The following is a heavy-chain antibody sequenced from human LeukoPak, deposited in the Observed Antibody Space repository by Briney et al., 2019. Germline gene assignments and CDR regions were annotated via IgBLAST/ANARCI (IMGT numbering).Heavy chain of an antibody. CDR2: ISSSGSTI. V-gene: IGHV3-48*03. J-gene: IGHJ6*04. D-gene: IGHD3-10*02. Sequence: GGSLRLSCIVSGFTLSSYEMSWIRQAPGKGLEWVSYISSSGSTIYYADSVKGRFTISRDNAKNSLYLQMNSLRAEDTAVYYCAELGITMIGGVWGKGTTVTISS. CDR1: GFTLSSYE. CDR3: AELGITMIGGV.